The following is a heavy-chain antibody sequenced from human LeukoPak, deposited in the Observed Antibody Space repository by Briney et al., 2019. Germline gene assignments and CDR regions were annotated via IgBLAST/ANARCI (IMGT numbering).Heavy chain of an antibody. D-gene: IGHD3-9*01. CDR3: TRAPDDWLHGRAFDI. J-gene: IGHJ3*02. CDR2: TYNRSSWIN. V-gene: IGHV6-1*01. Sequence: SQTLSLNCAISGDTVDRKSAAWHWFRQSPSRGLEWLARTYNRSSWINEYAVAVKSRIIFSPDTSVSQFSLHLSSVTAEDTAMYYCTRAPDDWLHGRAFDIWGQGTTVTVS. CDR1: GDTVDRKSAA.